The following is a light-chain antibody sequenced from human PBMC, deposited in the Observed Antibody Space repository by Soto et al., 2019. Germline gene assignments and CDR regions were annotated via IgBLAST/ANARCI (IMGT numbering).Light chain of an antibody. J-gene: IGLJ1*01. CDR2: RNN. CDR1: ISNIGNNY. CDR3: AAWDDTVRSYV. V-gene: IGLV1-47*01. Sequence: QSVLTQPPSVSGTPGQRVTISCSGSISNIGNNYVHWFQQLPGTAPKVLSNRNNQRPSRVPDRFSGSKSGTSASLAISGLRSEDEAEYYCAAWDDTVRSYVFGTGTKLTVL.